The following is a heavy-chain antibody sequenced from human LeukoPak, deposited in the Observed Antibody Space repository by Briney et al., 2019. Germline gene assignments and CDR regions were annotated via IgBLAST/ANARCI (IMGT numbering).Heavy chain of an antibody. D-gene: IGHD3-16*02. J-gene: IGHJ6*04. V-gene: IGHV5-10-1*01. Sequence: GESLKISCKGSGYSFTSYWISGVRQMPGKGLEGMGRIDPSDSYTNYSPSFQGHVTISADKSISTAYLQWSSLKASDTAMYYCARLIESTSGYYYYGMDVWGKGTTVTVSS. CDR1: GYSFTSYW. CDR2: IDPSDSYT. CDR3: ARLIESTSGYYYYGMDV.